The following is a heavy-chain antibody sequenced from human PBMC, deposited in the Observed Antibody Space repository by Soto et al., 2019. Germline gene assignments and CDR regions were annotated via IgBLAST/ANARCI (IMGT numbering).Heavy chain of an antibody. J-gene: IGHJ4*02. CDR1: GFTFSSYA. V-gene: IGHV3-23*01. CDR3: AKPYYYDSSGYYY. Sequence: GGSLRLSCAASGFTFSSYAMSWVRQAPGKGLEWVSAISGSGVGTYYADSVKGRFTISRDNSKNTLYLQMNSLRAEDTAVYYCAKPYYYDSSGYYYWGQGTLVTVSS. D-gene: IGHD3-22*01. CDR2: ISGSGVGT.